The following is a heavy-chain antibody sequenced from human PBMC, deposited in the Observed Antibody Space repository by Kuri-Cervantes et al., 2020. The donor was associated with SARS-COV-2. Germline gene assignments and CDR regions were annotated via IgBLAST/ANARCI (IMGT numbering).Heavy chain of an antibody. Sequence: SVKVSCKASGGTFSSYAISWVRQAPGQGLEWMGGIIPIFGTANYAQKFQGRVTITADKSTSTAYMELSSLRSEDTAVYYCARVRDRYGEPYYYGMDVWGQGTTVTVSS. CDR3: ARVRDRYGEPYYYGMDV. CDR1: GGTFSSYA. J-gene: IGHJ6*02. D-gene: IGHD4-17*01. CDR2: IIPIFGTA. V-gene: IGHV1-69*06.